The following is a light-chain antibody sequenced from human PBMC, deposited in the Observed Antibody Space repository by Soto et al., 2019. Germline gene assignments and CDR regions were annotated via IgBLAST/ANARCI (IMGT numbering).Light chain of an antibody. J-gene: IGLJ2*01. CDR1: SSDVGRYNY. CDR2: EVS. V-gene: IGLV2-8*01. CDR3: CSYAGPYVV. Sequence: QSALTQPPSASGSLGQSVTIPCTGTSSDVGRYNYVSWYQQHPGKVPKLLIYEVSNRPSGVPDRFSGSKSGNTASLTISGLQAEDEADYYCCSYAGPYVVFGGGTKLTVL.